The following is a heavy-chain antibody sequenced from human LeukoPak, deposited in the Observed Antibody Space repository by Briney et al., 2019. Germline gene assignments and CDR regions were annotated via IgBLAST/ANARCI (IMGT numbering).Heavy chain of an antibody. D-gene: IGHD5-24*01. CDR1: GFTLDDCA. CDR3: AKDGSNNGYNYAFDS. Sequence: GGSLRLSCAASGFTLDDCAMHWVRPAPGKGLEWVSGISWNSGSIGYADSVKGRFTISRDNAKNSLHLQMNSLRAEDVALYYCAKDGSNNGYNYAFDSWGQGTLVTVSS. CDR2: ISWNSGSI. V-gene: IGHV3-9*03. J-gene: IGHJ4*02.